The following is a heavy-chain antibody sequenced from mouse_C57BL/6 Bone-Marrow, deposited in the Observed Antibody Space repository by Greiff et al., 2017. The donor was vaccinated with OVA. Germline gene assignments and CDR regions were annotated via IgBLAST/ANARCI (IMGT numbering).Heavy chain of an antibody. Sequence: VQLQQPGAELVKPGASVKLSCKASGYTFTSYWMHRVKQRPGQGLEWIGMIHPNSGSTNYNEKFKSKATLTVDKSSSTAYMQLSSLTSEDSAVYYCARSGYYGSSYDYWGQGTTLTVSS. CDR2: IHPNSGST. J-gene: IGHJ2*01. V-gene: IGHV1-64*01. CDR1: GYTFTSYW. D-gene: IGHD1-1*01. CDR3: ARSGYYGSSYDY.